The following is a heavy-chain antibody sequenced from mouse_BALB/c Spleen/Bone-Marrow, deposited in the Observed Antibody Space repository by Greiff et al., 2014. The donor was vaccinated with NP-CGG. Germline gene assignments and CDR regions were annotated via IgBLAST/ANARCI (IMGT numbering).Heavy chain of an antibody. D-gene: IGHD3-1*01. V-gene: IGHV5-4*02. J-gene: IGHJ4*01. CDR1: GFTFSDYY. Sequence: EVQVVESGGGIVKPGGSLKLSCAASGFTFSDYYMYWVRQTPEKRLEWVATISDGGGYTYYPDSVWGRFTISRDNAKNNLYLQMSSLKSEDTAMYYCARSGERFGAMDYWGQGTSVTVFS. CDR3: ARSGERFGAMDY. CDR2: ISDGGGYT.